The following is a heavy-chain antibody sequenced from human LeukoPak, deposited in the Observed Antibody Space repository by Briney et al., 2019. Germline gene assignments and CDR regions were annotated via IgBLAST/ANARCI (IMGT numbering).Heavy chain of an antibody. J-gene: IGHJ4*02. CDR2: ISAYNGNT. D-gene: IGHD3-22*01. V-gene: IGHV1-18*01. Sequence: ASVKVSCKASGYTFTSYGISWVRQAPGQGLEWMGWISAYNGNTNYAQKLQGRVTMTTDTSTSTAYMELRSLRSDDTAVYYCARVRYYDSSGYVDYWGQGTLDTVSS. CDR3: ARVRYYDSSGYVDY. CDR1: GYTFTSYG.